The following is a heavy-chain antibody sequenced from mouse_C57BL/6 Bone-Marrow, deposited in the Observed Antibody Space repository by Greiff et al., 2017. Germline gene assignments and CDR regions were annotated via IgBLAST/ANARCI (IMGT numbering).Heavy chain of an antibody. Sequence: VQLQQPGAELVKPGASVKMSCKASGYTFTSYWITWVKQRPGQGLEWIGDIYPGSGSTNYNEKFKSKATLTVDTSSSTAYMQLSSLTSEDSAVYYCAREGLGLRLLWYFDVWGTGTTVTVSS. J-gene: IGHJ1*03. CDR1: GYTFTSYW. CDR3: AREGLGLRLLWYFDV. D-gene: IGHD2-2*01. CDR2: IYPGSGST. V-gene: IGHV1-55*01.